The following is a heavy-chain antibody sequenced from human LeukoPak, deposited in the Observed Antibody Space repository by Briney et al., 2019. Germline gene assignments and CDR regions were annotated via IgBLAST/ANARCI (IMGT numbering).Heavy chain of an antibody. CDR1: GYTFTSYA. CDR3: ARVVARDQVGYFDL. J-gene: IGHJ2*01. CDR2: INTNTGNP. D-gene: IGHD5-12*01. Sequence: GASVKVSCKASGYTFTSYAMNWVRQAPGQGLEWMGWINTNTGNPTYAQGFTGRFVFSLDTSVSTAYLQISSLKAEDTAVYYCARVVARDQVGYFDLWGRGTLVTVSS. V-gene: IGHV7-4-1*02.